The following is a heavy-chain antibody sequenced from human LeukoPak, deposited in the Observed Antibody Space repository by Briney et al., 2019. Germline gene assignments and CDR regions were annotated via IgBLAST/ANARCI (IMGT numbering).Heavy chain of an antibody. CDR1: GHSIINSYY. Sequence: SETLSLTCTVSGHSIINSYYWGWIRQPPGKGLEWIGSIYHTGSTYYNPSLKSRVTISVDTSKNQFSLKLNSVTAADTAVYYCARAVDSSGFSCFQHWGQGTLVTVSS. CDR3: ARAVDSSGFSCFQH. CDR2: IYHTGST. J-gene: IGHJ1*01. D-gene: IGHD3-22*01. V-gene: IGHV4-38-2*02.